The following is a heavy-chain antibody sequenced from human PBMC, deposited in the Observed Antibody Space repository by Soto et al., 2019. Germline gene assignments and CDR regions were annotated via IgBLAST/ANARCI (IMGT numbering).Heavy chain of an antibody. CDR2: IWYDGSNK. CDR1: GFTFSSNG. D-gene: IGHD7-27*01. V-gene: IGHV3-33*01. J-gene: IGHJ4*02. Sequence: QVQLVESGGGVVQPGRSLRLSCAASGFTFSSNGMHWVRQAPGKGLEWVAVIWYDGSNKYYADSVKGRFTISRDNSKDTLYLQMNSLGAEDTAVYYCAREKTGALDYWGQGTLVTVSS. CDR3: AREKTGALDY.